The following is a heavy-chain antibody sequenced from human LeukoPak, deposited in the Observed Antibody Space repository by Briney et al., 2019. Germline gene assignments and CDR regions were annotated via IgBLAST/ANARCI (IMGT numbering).Heavy chain of an antibody. CDR3: ARLSPIVRGDYYYGMDV. J-gene: IGHJ6*02. Sequence: PGGSLRLPCAASGFTVSSNYMSWVRQAPGKGLEWVSVIYSGGSTYYADSVKGRFTISRDNSKNTLYLQMNSLRSEDTAVYYCARLSPIVRGDYYYGMDVWGQGTTVTVSS. CDR2: IYSGGST. V-gene: IGHV3-53*01. D-gene: IGHD3-10*01. CDR1: GFTVSSNY.